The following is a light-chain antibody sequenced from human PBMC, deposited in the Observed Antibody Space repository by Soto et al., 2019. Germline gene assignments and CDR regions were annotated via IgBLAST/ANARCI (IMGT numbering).Light chain of an antibody. CDR2: DGS. J-gene: IGLJ1*01. CDR3: SSFSSSTTLYV. V-gene: IGLV2-14*03. CDR1: SSDNGGYIY. Sequence: QTLPTQPTSVTGSPGQSITISCTATSSDNGGYIYVSCYQPHPAKAPKVLIYDGSKRSSDAVNRFSASKSGNNASLTFSGLQAEDEADYYCSSFSSSTTLYVFGTGTKVTVL.